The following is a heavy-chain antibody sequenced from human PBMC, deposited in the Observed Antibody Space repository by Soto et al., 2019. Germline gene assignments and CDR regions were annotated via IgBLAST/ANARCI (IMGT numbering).Heavy chain of an antibody. CDR2: IIPIFGIA. V-gene: IGHV1-69*08. CDR1: GGTFSRYS. D-gene: IGHD2-2*01. CDR3: AREDRDRETGLVPAAIDGMDV. J-gene: IGHJ6*02. Sequence: QVQLVQSGAEVKKPGSSVKVSCKASGGTFSRYSITWVRQAPGHGLEWIGRIIPIFGIASYAQKFQGRVTITADESTSTAYMELSSLRSDDTAVYYCAREDRDRETGLVPAAIDGMDVWGQGTMFTASS.